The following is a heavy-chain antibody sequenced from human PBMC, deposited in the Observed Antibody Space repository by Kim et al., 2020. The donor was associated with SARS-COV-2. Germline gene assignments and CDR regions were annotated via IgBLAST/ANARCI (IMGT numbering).Heavy chain of an antibody. J-gene: IGHJ1*01. D-gene: IGHD2-2*03. CDR2: IYCSGGTT. Sequence: GGSLRLSCTTSGFTFTGYAMSWVRQAPGKGLEWVSGIYCSGGTTYYADSVKGRFTISRDNSKNTLYLQMNSLRADDTAVYYCTRGVLGWIWYHWVQG. V-gene: IGHV3-23*05. CDR3: TRGVLGWIWYH. CDR1: GFTFTGYA.